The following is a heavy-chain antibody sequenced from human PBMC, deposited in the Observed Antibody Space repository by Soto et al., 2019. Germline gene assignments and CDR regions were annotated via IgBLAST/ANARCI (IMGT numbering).Heavy chain of an antibody. CDR1: GFTFSGYG. D-gene: IGHD3-10*01. Sequence: WSLRRSCAASGFTFSGYGMHWVRQAPGKGLEWVAFISYEGSNNYYADSVKGRFTISRDNSKKTLYLQMNSLRAEDTSVYYCARGRLDSSGSPLTHDYWGQGNLVTV. CDR2: ISYEGSNN. J-gene: IGHJ4*02. CDR3: ARGRLDSSGSPLTHDY. V-gene: IGHV3-30*03.